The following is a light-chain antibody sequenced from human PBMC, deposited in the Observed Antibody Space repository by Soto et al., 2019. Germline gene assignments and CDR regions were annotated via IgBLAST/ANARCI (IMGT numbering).Light chain of an antibody. CDR3: QHRSNWPLT. CDR1: QSVSSY. CDR2: DAS. J-gene: IGKJ4*01. Sequence: EIVLTQSPATLSLSPGERATLSCRASQSVSSYLAWYQQKPGQAPRLLIYDASNRATGIPARFSGSGSGTDFTLTISSIEHEDFAVYYCQHRSNWPLTFGGGTKVEIK. V-gene: IGKV3-11*01.